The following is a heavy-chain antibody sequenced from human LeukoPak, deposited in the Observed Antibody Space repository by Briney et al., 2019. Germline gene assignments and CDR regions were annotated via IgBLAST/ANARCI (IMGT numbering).Heavy chain of an antibody. Sequence: SETLSLTCSVSGNSISSGNYWSWIRQPPGKGLEWIGYIYYSGGTNYNPSLKSRVTISVDTSKNQFSLKLSSVTAADPAVYYCARDSYDPPYYYMDVWGKGTTVTISS. CDR3: ARDSYDPPYYYMDV. D-gene: IGHD3-3*01. CDR1: GNSISSGNY. V-gene: IGHV4-59*01. CDR2: IYYSGGT. J-gene: IGHJ6*03.